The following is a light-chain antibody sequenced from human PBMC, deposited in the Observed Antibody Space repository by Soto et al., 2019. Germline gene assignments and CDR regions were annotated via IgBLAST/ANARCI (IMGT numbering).Light chain of an antibody. J-gene: IGKJ4*02. CDR2: DAS. CDR3: QQRSSFPLT. Sequence: EIVLTQSPATLSLSPGERATLSCRASQSVSSNLAWYQQKPGQAPRLLIYDASNRATGIPARFSGSGSGTDFTLTISSLDPEDFAFYYCQQRSSFPLTFGGGTKVEIK. V-gene: IGKV3-11*01. CDR1: QSVSSN.